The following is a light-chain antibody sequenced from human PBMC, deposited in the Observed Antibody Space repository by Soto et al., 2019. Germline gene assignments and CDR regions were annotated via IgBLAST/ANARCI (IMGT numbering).Light chain of an antibody. Sequence: DIVMTQSPLSLPVTPGEPASISCRSSQSLLHSNGYNYLDWYLQKPGQSPQLLIYLGSNRASGVPDRFSGSGSGTDFTLKISRVESEDVGVYYFMQVLQTPLVFGQGTKVEIK. J-gene: IGKJ1*01. CDR3: MQVLQTPLV. CDR1: QSLLHSNGYNY. V-gene: IGKV2-28*01. CDR2: LGS.